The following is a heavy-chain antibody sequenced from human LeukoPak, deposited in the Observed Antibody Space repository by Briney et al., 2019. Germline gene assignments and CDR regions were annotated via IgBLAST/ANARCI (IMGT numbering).Heavy chain of an antibody. CDR3: ARHEPPGARRHLDY. Sequence: PSETLSLTCNVSGGSISSSYWSWIRQPPGKGLEWVGYIYNTGTTSYNPSLNSRVTISVDTSKNQLSLRLSSVTAADTAVYYCARHEPPGARRHLDYWGQGTLVTVSS. D-gene: IGHD1-14*01. CDR1: GGSISSSY. V-gene: IGHV4-59*08. J-gene: IGHJ4*02. CDR2: IYNTGTT.